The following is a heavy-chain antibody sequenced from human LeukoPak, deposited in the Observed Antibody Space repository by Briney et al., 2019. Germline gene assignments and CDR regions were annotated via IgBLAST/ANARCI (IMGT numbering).Heavy chain of an antibody. CDR3: AKASTVLKPIDS. J-gene: IGHJ4*02. D-gene: IGHD1-14*01. CDR1: GFNFPTSW. CDR2: ISPIGSRT. V-gene: IGHV3-23*01. Sequence: PGGSLRLSCATSGFNFPTSWMHWVRQAPGKGLEWVSAISPIGSRTYYADSVKGRFTISRDNSKNTLYLQMNSLRAGDTAIYYCAKASTVLKPIDSWGQGTLVTVSS.